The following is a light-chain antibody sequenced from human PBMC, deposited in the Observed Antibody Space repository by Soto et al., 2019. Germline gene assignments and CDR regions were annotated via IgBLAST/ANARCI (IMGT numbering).Light chain of an antibody. CDR2: DAS. V-gene: IGKV3-11*01. CDR3: QQRSDFLT. J-gene: IGKJ4*01. Sequence: EIVLTQSPATLSLSPGERATLSCRASQSVSSYLAWYQQKPGQAPRLLIYDASNRATGIPARFSGSGSGTDFTLTISSLDPEDVAVYYCQQRSDFLTFGGGTKVEIK. CDR1: QSVSSY.